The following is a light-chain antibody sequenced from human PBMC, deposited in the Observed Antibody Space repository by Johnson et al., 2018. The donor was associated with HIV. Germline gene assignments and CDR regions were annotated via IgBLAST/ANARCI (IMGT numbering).Light chain of an antibody. Sequence: HSVLTQPPSVSAAPGQKVTISCSGSSSNIGNNYVSWYQHLPGTAPKLLMYENNKRPSGIPDRFSGSKSATSATLGITGLQTRDEADYYCGTWDSSLNSKVFGTGTKVSVL. CDR2: ENN. CDR3: GTWDSSLNSKV. CDR1: SSNIGNNY. V-gene: IGLV1-51*02. J-gene: IGLJ1*01.